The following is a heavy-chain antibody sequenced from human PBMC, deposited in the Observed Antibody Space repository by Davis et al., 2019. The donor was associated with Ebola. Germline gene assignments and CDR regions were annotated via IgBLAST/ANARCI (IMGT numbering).Heavy chain of an antibody. CDR1: GGSISSNY. CDR3: ARDRQLAFDY. Sequence: SETLSLTCTVSGGSISSNYWSWIRQPPGKGLEWIGYIYYSGSTNYNPSLKSRVTISVDTSKNQFSLKLSSVTAADTAVYYCARDRQLAFDYWGQGTLVTVSS. D-gene: IGHD5-24*01. V-gene: IGHV4-59*01. CDR2: IYYSGST. J-gene: IGHJ4*02.